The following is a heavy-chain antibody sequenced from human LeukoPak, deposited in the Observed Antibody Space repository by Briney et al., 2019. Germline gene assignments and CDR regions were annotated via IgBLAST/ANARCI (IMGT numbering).Heavy chain of an antibody. CDR2: IKHDGSEK. CDR3: AREYSSSGDAFDI. J-gene: IGHJ3*02. Sequence: PGGSLRLSCAASGITFSSLWMSWFRQAPGKGLEWVADIKHDGSEKYYVDSVKGRFTISRDNAKNSLYLQMNSLRAEDTAVYYCAREYSSSGDAFDIWGQGTMVTVSS. CDR1: GITFSSLW. V-gene: IGHV3-7*01. D-gene: IGHD6-13*01.